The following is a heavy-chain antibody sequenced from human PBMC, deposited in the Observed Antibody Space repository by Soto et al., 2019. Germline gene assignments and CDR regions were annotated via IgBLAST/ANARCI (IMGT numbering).Heavy chain of an antibody. Sequence: SETLSLTCTVSGGSISSSSYYWGWIRQPPGKGLEWIGSIYYSGSTYYNPSLKSRVTISVDTSKSQFSLKLSSVTAADTAVYYCARRGELPPYPGWFDPRGQGTLVTVSS. CDR2: IYYSGST. D-gene: IGHD3-10*01. CDR3: ARRGELPPYPGWFDP. CDR1: GGSISSSSYY. V-gene: IGHV4-39*01. J-gene: IGHJ5*02.